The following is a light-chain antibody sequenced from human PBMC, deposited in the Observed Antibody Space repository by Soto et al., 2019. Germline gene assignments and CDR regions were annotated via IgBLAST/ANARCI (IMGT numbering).Light chain of an antibody. CDR1: QSVSSSY. CDR2: GAS. J-gene: IGKJ3*01. Sequence: EIVLTQSPGTLSLSPGERATLSCRASQSVSSSYLAWYQQKPGQAPRLLIYGASSRATGIPDRFSGSGSGTDFALTISGLEPDDFAVYYCQQYGSSPLFTFGPGTKVDIK. CDR3: QQYGSSPLFT. V-gene: IGKV3-20*01.